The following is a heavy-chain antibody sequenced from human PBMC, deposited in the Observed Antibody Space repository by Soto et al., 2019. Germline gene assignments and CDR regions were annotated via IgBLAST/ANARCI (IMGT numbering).Heavy chain of an antibody. V-gene: IGHV3-23*01. CDR1: GFTFSTYA. CDR3: AKDGTTGGQHYYGMDV. Sequence: EVQLLESGGGLVQPGGSLRLSCAASGFTFSTYAMSWVRQAPGKGLEWVSDIGGAYDTYYADSVKGRFTISRDNSKSTLFLQMNNLRAEDTALYFCAKDGTTGGQHYYGMDVWGQGTTVTVSS. J-gene: IGHJ6*02. D-gene: IGHD2-15*01. CDR2: IGGAYDT.